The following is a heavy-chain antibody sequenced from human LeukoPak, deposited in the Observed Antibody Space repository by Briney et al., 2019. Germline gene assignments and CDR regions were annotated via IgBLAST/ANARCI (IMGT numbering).Heavy chain of an antibody. D-gene: IGHD3-10*01. CDR3: ARRSTMVRGVRLGFDP. V-gene: IGHV5-51*01. Sequence: GESLKISCKGSGYSFTSYWIGWVRQMPGKGLEWMGIIYPGDSDTRYSPSFQGQVTISADKSISTAYLQWSSLKASDTAMYYCARRSTMVRGVRLGFDPWGQGTLVTVSS. CDR1: GYSFTSYW. CDR2: IYPGDSDT. J-gene: IGHJ5*02.